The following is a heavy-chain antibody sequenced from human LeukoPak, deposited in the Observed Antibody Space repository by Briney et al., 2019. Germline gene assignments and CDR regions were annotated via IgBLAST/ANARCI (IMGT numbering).Heavy chain of an antibody. CDR1: GESFLKYG. Sequence: ASVKVSCKASGESFLKYGISWVRQAPGQGLEWMGGFIPIFGSADYVQKFQGRLTFTTDESKTTAYMDLSRLTSEDTAIYYCARGRARDGSYPWFDSWGQGTLVTVSS. CDR3: ARGRARDGSYPWFDS. D-gene: IGHD3-16*02. J-gene: IGHJ5*01. V-gene: IGHV1-69*05. CDR2: FIPIFGSA.